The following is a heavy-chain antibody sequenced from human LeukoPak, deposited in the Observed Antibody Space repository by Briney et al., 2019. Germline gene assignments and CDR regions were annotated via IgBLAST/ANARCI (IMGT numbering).Heavy chain of an antibody. CDR1: GFTFSSYG. CDR2: ISSSSSYI. D-gene: IGHD2-2*01. V-gene: IGHV3-21*01. CDR3: AREPALYYFDY. J-gene: IGHJ4*02. Sequence: GGSLRLSCAASGFTFSSYGMNWVRQAPGKGLEWVSSISSSSSYIYYADSVKGRFTISRDNAKNSLYLQMNSLRAEDTAVYYCAREPALYYFDYWGQGTLVTVSS.